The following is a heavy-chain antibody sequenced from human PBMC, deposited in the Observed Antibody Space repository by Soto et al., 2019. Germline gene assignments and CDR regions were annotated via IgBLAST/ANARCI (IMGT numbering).Heavy chain of an antibody. CDR1: GGTFSSYA. CDR3: ARDRDYCSSTSCHPKGLTWFDP. D-gene: IGHD2-2*01. Sequence: QVQLVQSGAEVKKPGSSVKVSCKASGGTFSSYAISWVRQAPGQGLEWMGGIIPIYGTANYAQKLQGRVTITADESTSTAYMELSIVRSEDTAGYFCARDRDYCSSTSCHPKGLTWFDPWGQGTLVTVSS. J-gene: IGHJ5*02. CDR2: IIPIYGTA. V-gene: IGHV1-69*01.